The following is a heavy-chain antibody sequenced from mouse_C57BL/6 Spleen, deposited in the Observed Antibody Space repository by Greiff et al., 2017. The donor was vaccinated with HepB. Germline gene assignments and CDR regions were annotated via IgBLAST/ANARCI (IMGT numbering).Heavy chain of an antibody. V-gene: IGHV1-72*01. J-gene: IGHJ2*01. CDR3: ARSEITTVVAPYFGY. CDR1: GYTFTSYW. D-gene: IGHD1-1*01. Sequence: QVQLQQPGAELVKPGASVKLSCKASGYTFTSYWMHWAKQRPGRGLEWIGRIDPNSGGTKYNEKFKSKATLTVDKPSSTAYMQLSSLTSEDSAVYYCARSEITTVVAPYFGYWGQGTTLTVSS. CDR2: IDPNSGGT.